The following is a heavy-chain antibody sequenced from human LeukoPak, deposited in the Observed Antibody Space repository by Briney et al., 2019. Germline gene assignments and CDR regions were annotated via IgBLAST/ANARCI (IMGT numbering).Heavy chain of an antibody. CDR1: GFTFSSYA. J-gene: IGHJ4*02. Sequence: GGSLRLSCAASGFTFSSYAMHWVRQAPGKGLEWVAVISYDGSNKYYADSVKGRFTISRDNSKNTLYLQMNSLRAEDTAVYYCARVRPSFTPDYGGNSLDYWGQGTLVTVSS. CDR2: ISYDGSNK. CDR3: ARVRPSFTPDYGGNSLDY. D-gene: IGHD4-23*01. V-gene: IGHV3-30-3*01.